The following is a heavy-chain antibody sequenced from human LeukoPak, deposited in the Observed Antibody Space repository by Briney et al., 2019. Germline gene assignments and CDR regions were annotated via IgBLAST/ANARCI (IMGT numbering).Heavy chain of an antibody. J-gene: IGHJ4*02. CDR2: IKQDGSEK. V-gene: IGHV3-7*03. D-gene: IGHD3-10*01. Sequence: GGSLRLPCAASGFTFSSYWMSWVRQAPGKGLEWVANIKQDGSEKYYVDSVKGRFTISRDNAKNSLYLQMNSLRAEDTAVYYCARDYGSGSYYNVGYWGQGTLVTASS. CDR1: GFTFSSYW. CDR3: ARDYGSGSYYNVGY.